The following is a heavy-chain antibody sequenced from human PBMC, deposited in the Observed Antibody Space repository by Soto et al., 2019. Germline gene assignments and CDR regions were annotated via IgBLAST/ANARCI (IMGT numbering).Heavy chain of an antibody. Sequence: GASVKVSCKASGYSFTDYHIHWVRQAPGQGLEWLGRINPKSGGTSTAQKFQGWVTMTRDRSISTVYMELTRLRSDDTAVYFCARPHSTDCSKGGCSFFYNRGKDVRGQGPTITAS. CDR3: ARPHSTDCSKGGCSFFYNRGKDV. V-gene: IGHV1-2*04. CDR1: GYSFTDYH. D-gene: IGHD2-8*01. CDR2: INPKSGGT. J-gene: IGHJ6*02.